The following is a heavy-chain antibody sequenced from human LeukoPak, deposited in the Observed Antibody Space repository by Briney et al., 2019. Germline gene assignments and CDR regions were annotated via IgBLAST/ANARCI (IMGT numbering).Heavy chain of an antibody. D-gene: IGHD6-13*01. CDR3: ARSYSSSDHYYYYGMDV. CDR1: GGSISGYY. V-gene: IGHV4-59*08. CDR2: INYIRTT. J-gene: IGHJ6*02. Sequence: PSETLSLTCTVSGGSISGYYWNWIRQPPGKGLEWIGYINYIRTTDYNPSLKSRVTISLDTSKNRFSLKLSSVTAADTAMHYCARSYSSSDHYYYYGMDVWGQGTTVTVSS.